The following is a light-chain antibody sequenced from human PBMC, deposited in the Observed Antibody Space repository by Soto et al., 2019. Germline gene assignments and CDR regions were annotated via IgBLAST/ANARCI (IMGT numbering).Light chain of an antibody. J-gene: IGKJ2*01. V-gene: IGKV1-39*01. Sequence: DIQITQSPSSLSASVRDRVTITCRASQPVTNYLSWYQQKPGKAPKILIYAASNLQSGVPSRFTGSGSETGCTLTISSLQPEDFSTYYGQQSYSDPRTFGQGTKVDIK. CDR1: QPVTNY. CDR2: AAS. CDR3: QQSYSDPRT.